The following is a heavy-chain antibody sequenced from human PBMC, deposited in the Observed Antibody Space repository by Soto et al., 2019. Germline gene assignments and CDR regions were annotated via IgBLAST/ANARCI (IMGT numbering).Heavy chain of an antibody. D-gene: IGHD3-10*01. J-gene: IGHJ4*02. CDR3: AKIPTGSGSSKFDY. V-gene: IGHV3-23*01. CDR2: ISGSGSFT. Sequence: GGSLRLSCAASGFTFRTYAMNWVRQAPGKGLEWISAISGSGSFTHYADSVRGRFTISRDNSQNQLYLQMNNLRGDDTAMYYCAKIPTGSGSSKFDYWGQGIQVTVSS. CDR1: GFTFRTYA.